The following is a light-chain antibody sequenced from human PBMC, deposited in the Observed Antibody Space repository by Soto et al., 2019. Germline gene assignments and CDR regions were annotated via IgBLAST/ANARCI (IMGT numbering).Light chain of an antibody. CDR2: EVT. Sequence: QSALTQPASVSGSPGQSITISCTGSSSDVGAYNYVSWYLQHPGKAPKLIIYEVTDRPSGVSNRFSGSKSGNTASLTISGLQAEDEAEYYCSSYTNINTRACVFGTGTKVTVL. J-gene: IGLJ1*01. CDR3: SSYTNINTRACV. CDR1: SSDVGAYNY. V-gene: IGLV2-14*01.